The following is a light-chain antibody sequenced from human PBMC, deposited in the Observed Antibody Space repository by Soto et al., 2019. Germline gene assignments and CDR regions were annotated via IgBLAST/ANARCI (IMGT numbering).Light chain of an antibody. Sequence: IVLTQSPATLSLSPGERATLSCRASQTITTYLAWYQQKPGQPPRLLIYGASNRATGIPARFSGRGSGTDFTLTISNLEPEDFAVYYCQQRSNWPANFGQGTRLEIK. V-gene: IGKV3-11*01. J-gene: IGKJ5*01. CDR2: GAS. CDR1: QTITTY. CDR3: QQRSNWPAN.